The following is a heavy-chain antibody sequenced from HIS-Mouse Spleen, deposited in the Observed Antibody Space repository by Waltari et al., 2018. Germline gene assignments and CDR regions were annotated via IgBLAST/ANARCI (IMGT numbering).Heavy chain of an antibody. V-gene: IGHV4-39*07. Sequence: QLQLQESGPGLVKPSETLSLTCTVSGGSISSSSYYWGWIRPPPGKGLEWIGEIKHSGSTNYNPSLKSRVTISVDTSKNQFSLKLSSVTAADTAVYYCARGRITMVRGVIIKTGFDYWGQGTLVTVSS. CDR3: ARGRITMVRGVIIKTGFDY. CDR1: GGSISSSSYY. CDR2: IKHSGST. J-gene: IGHJ4*02. D-gene: IGHD3-10*01.